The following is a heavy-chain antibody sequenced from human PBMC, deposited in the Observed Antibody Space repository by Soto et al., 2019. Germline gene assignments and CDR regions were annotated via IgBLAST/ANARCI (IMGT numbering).Heavy chain of an antibody. Sequence: SETLSLTCTVSGGSISSGDYYWSWIRQPPGEGLEWIGYIYYSGSTYYNPSLKSRVTISVDTSKNQFSLKLSSVTAADTAVYYCARDCKYYGSGSYSWYYYGMDVWGQGTTVTVSS. V-gene: IGHV4-30-4*01. CDR2: IYYSGST. CDR1: GGSISSGDYY. J-gene: IGHJ6*02. CDR3: ARDCKYYGSGSYSWYYYGMDV. D-gene: IGHD3-10*01.